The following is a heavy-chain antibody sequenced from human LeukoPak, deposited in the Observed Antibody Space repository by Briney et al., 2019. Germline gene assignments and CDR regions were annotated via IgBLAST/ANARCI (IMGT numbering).Heavy chain of an antibody. V-gene: IGHV1-18*01. J-gene: IGHJ4*02. D-gene: IGHD2-2*01. CDR2: ISAYNGNT. Sequence: ASVKVSCKASGYTFTSYGISWVRQAPGQGLEWMGWISAYNGNTNYAQKLQGRVTMTTDTSTSTAYMELRSLRSDDTAVYYCARDYCSSTSCLFDYWGQGTLVTVSS. CDR1: GYTFTSYG. CDR3: ARDYCSSTSCLFDY.